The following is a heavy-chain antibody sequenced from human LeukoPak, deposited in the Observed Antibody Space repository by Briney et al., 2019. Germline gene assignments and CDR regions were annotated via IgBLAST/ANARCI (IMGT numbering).Heavy chain of an antibody. CDR2: IHSDGSIT. V-gene: IGHV3-74*01. D-gene: IGHD2-2*01. Sequence: GGSLRLSCAASGFTFGNYWINWVRQAPGTGLVWVSRIHSDGSITNYADSVKGRFSISRDSAKNTLYLQTSSLRSEDTAVYYCAREQEDCTGTTCYRAFDVWGQGTMVTVS. J-gene: IGHJ3*01. CDR3: AREQEDCTGTTCYRAFDV. CDR1: GFTFGNYW.